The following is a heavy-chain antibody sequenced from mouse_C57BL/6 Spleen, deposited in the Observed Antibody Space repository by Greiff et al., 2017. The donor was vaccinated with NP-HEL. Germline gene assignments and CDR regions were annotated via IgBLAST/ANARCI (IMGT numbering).Heavy chain of an antibody. Sequence: EVQLQESGAELVKPGASVKLSCTASGFNIKDYYMHWVKQRTEQGLEWIGRIDPEDGETKYAPKFQGKATLTADTSSNTASLQLSSLTSEDAAVDYCARSRMVTTPFAYWGQGTLVTVSA. CDR3: ARSRMVTTPFAY. CDR1: GFNIKDYY. D-gene: IGHD2-3*01. CDR2: IDPEDGET. J-gene: IGHJ3*01. V-gene: IGHV14-2*01.